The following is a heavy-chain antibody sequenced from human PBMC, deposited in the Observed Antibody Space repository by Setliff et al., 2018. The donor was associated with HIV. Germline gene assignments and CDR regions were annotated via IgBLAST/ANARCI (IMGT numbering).Heavy chain of an antibody. J-gene: IGHJ3*01. CDR3: ARARITMIGGRLEPYAFDR. D-gene: IGHD3-10*01. V-gene: IGHV4-39*07. CDR1: GDSITSRNY. Sequence: SETLSLTCAASGDSITSRNYHWDWVRQSPGKGLEWIGEINHNRKTNYNPSLKSRVTISIDRSKNQFSLKLRSVTAADTAVYYCARARITMIGGRLEPYAFDRWGQGTKVTV. CDR2: INHNRKT.